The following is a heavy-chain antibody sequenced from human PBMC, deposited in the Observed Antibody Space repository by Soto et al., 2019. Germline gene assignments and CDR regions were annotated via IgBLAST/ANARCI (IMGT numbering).Heavy chain of an antibody. CDR3: AKDISWRYFDWLFYFDY. CDR2: ISSSSSYT. D-gene: IGHD3-9*01. J-gene: IGHJ4*02. CDR1: GFTFSDYY. Sequence: GGSLRLSCAASGFTFSDYYMSWIRQAPGKGLEWVSYISSSSSYTDYADSVKGRFTISRDNAKNSLYLQMNSLRAEDTALYYCAKDISWRYFDWLFYFDYWGQGTLVTVSS. V-gene: IGHV3-11*05.